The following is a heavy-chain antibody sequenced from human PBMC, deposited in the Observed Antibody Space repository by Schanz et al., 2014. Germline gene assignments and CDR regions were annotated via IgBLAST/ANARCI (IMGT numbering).Heavy chain of an antibody. J-gene: IGHJ4*03. D-gene: IGHD1-26*01. CDR2: ISGSGDNT. V-gene: IGHV3-23*04. CDR3: AKYGTGKGVSFEY. CDR1: GLTFSNHA. Sequence: EVQLVESGGGLVQPGGSLRLSCAASGLTFSNHAMSWVRQAPGKGLEWVSAISGSGDNTFYADSVRGRFTISRDNSRNTLYLQMNSLTAEDTAVYYCAKYGTGKGVSFEYWGQGTTVTVSS.